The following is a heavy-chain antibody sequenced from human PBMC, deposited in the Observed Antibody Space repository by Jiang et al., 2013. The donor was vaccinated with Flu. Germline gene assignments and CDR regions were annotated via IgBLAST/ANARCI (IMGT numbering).Heavy chain of an antibody. CDR1: GYTFTHYW. Sequence: GAEVKKPGESLKISCKSSGYTFTHYWIGWVRQLPGKGLEWMGIIFPGDSDTKYSPSFEGQVTMSVDTSTSTAYLQWDSLKASDTAMYYCARPGVYYNLSTGYYLDYWGQG. V-gene: IGHV5-51*01. J-gene: IGHJ4*02. D-gene: IGHD3-9*01. CDR3: ARPGVYYNLSTGYYLDY. CDR2: IFPGDSDT.